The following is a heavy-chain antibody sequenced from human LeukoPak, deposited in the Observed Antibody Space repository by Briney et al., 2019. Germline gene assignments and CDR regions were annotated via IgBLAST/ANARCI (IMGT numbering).Heavy chain of an antibody. D-gene: IGHD1-1*01. J-gene: IGHJ5*02. Sequence: PSETLSLTCTVSGGSISSGGYYWSWICQHPGKGLEWIGYIYYSGSTYYNPSLKSRVTISVDTSKNQFSLKLSSVTAADTAVYYCAISNEGYWFDPWGQGTLVTVSS. CDR3: AISNEGYWFDP. V-gene: IGHV4-31*03. CDR1: GGSISSGGYY. CDR2: IYYSGST.